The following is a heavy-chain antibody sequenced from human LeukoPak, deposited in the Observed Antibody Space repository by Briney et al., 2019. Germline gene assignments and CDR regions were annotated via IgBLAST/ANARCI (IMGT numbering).Heavy chain of an antibody. J-gene: IGHJ1*01. V-gene: IGHV4-39*01. CDR2: IYYSGST. D-gene: IGHD4-17*01. Sequence: PSETLSLTCTVSGGSISSSSYYWGWIRQPPGKGLEWIGSIYYSGSTYYNPSLKSRVTISVDTSKNQFSLELSSVTAADTAVYYCARRVGYYGDRGPIQHWGQGTLVTVSS. CDR1: GGSISSSSYY. CDR3: ARRVGYYGDRGPIQH.